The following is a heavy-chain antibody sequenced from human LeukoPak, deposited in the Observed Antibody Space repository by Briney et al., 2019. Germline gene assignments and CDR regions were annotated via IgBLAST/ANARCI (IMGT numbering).Heavy chain of an antibody. Sequence: ESGPTLVKPTQTLTLTCTFSGFSLSASGVGVGWIRQPPGKALEWLALIYWDDDKRYSPSLKSRLTITKDTSKNQVVLTMTSMDPVDTATYYCAHRAGSGSFGYWGQGTLVTASS. CDR1: GFSLSASGVG. V-gene: IGHV2-5*02. D-gene: IGHD3-10*01. J-gene: IGHJ4*02. CDR3: AHRAGSGSFGY. CDR2: IYWDDDK.